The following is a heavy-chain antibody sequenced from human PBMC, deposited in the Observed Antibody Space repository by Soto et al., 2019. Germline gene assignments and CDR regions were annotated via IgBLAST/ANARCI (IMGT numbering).Heavy chain of an antibody. CDR3: ATAVLFPAASSGYNFDA. V-gene: IGHV1-24*01. D-gene: IGHD3-22*01. J-gene: IGHJ4*02. Sequence: ASVKVSCKVCGYTLTGLSMHWVRQAPGKGLEWMGGFDPEDGETIYAQKFQGRVTMTEDTSTDTAYMELSSLRSEDTAVYYCATAVLFPAASSGYNFDAWGQGPLVTV. CDR1: GYTLTGLS. CDR2: FDPEDGET.